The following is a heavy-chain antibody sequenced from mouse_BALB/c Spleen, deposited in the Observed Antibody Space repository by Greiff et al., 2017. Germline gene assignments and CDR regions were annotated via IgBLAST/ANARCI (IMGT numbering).Heavy chain of an antibody. Sequence: EVKLVESGGGLVQPGGSRKLSCAASGFTFSSFGMHWVRQAPEKGLEWVAYISSGSSTIYYADTVKGRFTISRDNPKNTLFLQMTSLRSEDTAMYYCARDIYVGDNGAMDYRGQGDSVTVSS. D-gene: IGHD2-3*01. J-gene: IGHJ4*01. CDR2: ISSGSSTI. CDR1: GFTFSSFG. V-gene: IGHV5-17*02. CDR3: ARDIYVGDNGAMDY.